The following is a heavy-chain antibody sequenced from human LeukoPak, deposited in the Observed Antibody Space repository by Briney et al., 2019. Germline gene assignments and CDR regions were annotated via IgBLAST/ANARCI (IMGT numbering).Heavy chain of an antibody. CDR1: GFTFSSYA. J-gene: IGHJ6*03. CDR3: ARDPEAGTSYYYYYMDV. CDR2: ISYDGSNK. V-gene: IGHV3-30*04. Sequence: GSLRLSCAASGFTFSSYAMHWVRQAPGKGLEWVAVISYDGSNKYYADSAKGRFTISRDNSKNTLYLQMNSLRAEDTAVYYCARDPEAGTSYYYYYMDVWGKGTTVTVSS. D-gene: IGHD6-13*01.